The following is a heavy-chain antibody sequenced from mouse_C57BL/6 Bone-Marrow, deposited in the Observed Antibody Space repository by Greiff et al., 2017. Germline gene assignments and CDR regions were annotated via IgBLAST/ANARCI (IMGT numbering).Heavy chain of an antibody. Sequence: EVQLQQSGAELVRPGASVKLSCTASGFNIKDAYMHWVKPRPEQGLEWIGWIDPENGDTEDASKFQGKATITADTSSNTAYLQLSSLTSEDTAFYYCTLPGMDYWGQGTSVTVSS. J-gene: IGHJ4*01. V-gene: IGHV14-4*01. CDR2: IDPENGDT. CDR1: GFNIKDAY. CDR3: TLPGMDY.